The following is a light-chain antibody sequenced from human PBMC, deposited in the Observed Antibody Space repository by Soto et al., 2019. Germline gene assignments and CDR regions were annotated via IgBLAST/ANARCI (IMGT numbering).Light chain of an antibody. V-gene: IGKV3-15*01. CDR2: AAS. CDR3: QYYNNWLAT. Sequence: EIVLTQSPGTLSLSPGERATLSCRASQSVRSNFLAWYQQKPGQAPRLLIYAASTRATGVSARFSGSGSGTEFTLTISSLQSEDFTIYYCQYYNNWLATFGGGTKVDIK. J-gene: IGKJ4*01. CDR1: QSVRSN.